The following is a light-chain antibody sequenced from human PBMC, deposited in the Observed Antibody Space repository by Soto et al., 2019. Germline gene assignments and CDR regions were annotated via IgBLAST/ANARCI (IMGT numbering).Light chain of an antibody. CDR3: HQRLNWPLFT. Sequence: EIVLTQFPATLSLSPGEGATLSCRASQSVDTYLAWHQQKPGQARRLLIYDTSKRATGVPAWFSASWSGTDFILTLSSLVPEDFAVYYCHQRLNWPLFTFGPGTKVDMK. CDR2: DTS. J-gene: IGKJ3*01. V-gene: IGKV3-11*01. CDR1: QSVDTY.